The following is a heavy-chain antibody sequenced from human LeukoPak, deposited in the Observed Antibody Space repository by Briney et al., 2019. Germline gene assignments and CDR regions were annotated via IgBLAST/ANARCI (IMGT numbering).Heavy chain of an antibody. J-gene: IGHJ4*02. V-gene: IGHV3-48*03. Sequence: PGGSLRLSCAASGFTFSDYEMNWVRQAPGKGLEWVSYISSSGNTIFYADSVKGRFTISRDDAENSLYLQMNSPRVEDTAVYYCGRVALDTSMIHYWGQGTLVTVSS. CDR3: GRVALDTSMIHY. D-gene: IGHD5-18*01. CDR2: ISSSGNTI. CDR1: GFTFSDYE.